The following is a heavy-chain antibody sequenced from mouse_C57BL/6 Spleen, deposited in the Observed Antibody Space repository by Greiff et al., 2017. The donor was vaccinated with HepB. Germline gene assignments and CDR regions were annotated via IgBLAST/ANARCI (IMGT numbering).Heavy chain of an antibody. Sequence: VQLQQPGAELVKPGASVKLSCKASGYTFTSYWMQWVKQRPGQGLEWIGEIDPSDSYTNYNQKFKGKATLTVDTSSSTAYMQLSSLSSEDSAVYYGARSGWVGSSYEYCFDYWGQGTTLTVSA. CDR2: IDPSDSYT. J-gene: IGHJ2*01. CDR3: ARSGWVGSSYEYCFDY. D-gene: IGHD1-1*01. V-gene: IGHV1-50*01. CDR1: GYTFTSYW.